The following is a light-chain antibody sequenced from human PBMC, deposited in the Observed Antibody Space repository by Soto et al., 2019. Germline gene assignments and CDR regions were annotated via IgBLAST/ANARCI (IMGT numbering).Light chain of an antibody. CDR2: VGTGGIVG. CDR3: GADHVSGNNFVYV. J-gene: IGLJ1*01. Sequence: QLVLTQPPSASASLGASVTLTCTLSSGYSKYKVDWYQQRPGKGPRFVMRVGTGGIVGSKGDGIPDRFSVLGSGLNRYLTIKNIQEEDESDCHCGADHVSGNNFVYVFGTGTKLTVL. V-gene: IGLV9-49*01. CDR1: SGYSKYK.